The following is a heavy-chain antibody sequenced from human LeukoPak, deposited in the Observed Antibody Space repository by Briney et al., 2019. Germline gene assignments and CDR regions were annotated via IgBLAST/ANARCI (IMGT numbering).Heavy chain of an antibody. CDR2: IWYDGSNK. J-gene: IGHJ4*02. CDR3: ASTAGDPFDY. CDR1: GFTFSSYG. V-gene: IGHV3-33*01. D-gene: IGHD7-27*01. Sequence: PGGSLRLSCAASGFTFSSYGMHRVRQAPGTGREWVAVIWYDGSNKYYADSVKGRFTISRDNSKNTLYLQMNSLRAEDTAVYYCASTAGDPFDYWGQGTLVTVSS.